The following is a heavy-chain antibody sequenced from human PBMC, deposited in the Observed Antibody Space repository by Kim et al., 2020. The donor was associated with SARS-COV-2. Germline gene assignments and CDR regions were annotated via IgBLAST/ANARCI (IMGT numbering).Heavy chain of an antibody. CDR2: ISGSGGST. D-gene: IGHD3-16*01. CDR3: AKAHLAPHAPFYDYVWGSTGVFDY. CDR1: GFTFSSYA. Sequence: GGSLRLSCAASGFTFSSYAMSWVRQAPGKGLEWVSAISGSGGSTYYADSVKGRFTISRDNSKNTLYLQMNSLRAEDTAVYYCAKAHLAPHAPFYDYVWGSTGVFDYWGQGTLVTVSS. J-gene: IGHJ4*02. V-gene: IGHV3-23*01.